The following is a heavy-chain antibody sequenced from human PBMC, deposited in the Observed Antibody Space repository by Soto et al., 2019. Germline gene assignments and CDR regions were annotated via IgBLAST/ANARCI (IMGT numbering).Heavy chain of an antibody. CDR3: ARVRRGAWYSQSLH. V-gene: IGHV1-18*04. J-gene: IGHJ4*02. CDR1: GYTFTSYG. D-gene: IGHD6-13*01. Sequence: QVQLVQSGAEVKKPGASVKVSCKASGYTFTSYGISWVRQAPGQGLEWMGWISAYNGNTNIAPKLPGRLTMTTDTATSTAYMGLRSLRSDDTASYYCARVRRGAWYSQSLHWGQGSQVTVSS. CDR2: ISAYNGNT.